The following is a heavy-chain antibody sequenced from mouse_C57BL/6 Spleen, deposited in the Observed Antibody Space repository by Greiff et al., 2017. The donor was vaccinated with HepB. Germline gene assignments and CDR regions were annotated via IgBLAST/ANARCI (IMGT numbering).Heavy chain of an antibody. D-gene: IGHD1-1*01. CDR3: ARAIYYYGSSYYFDY. CDR2: ISDGGSYT. Sequence: EVMLVESGGGLVKPGGSLKLSCAASGFTFSSYAMSWVRQTPEKRLEWVATISDGGSYTYYPDNVKGRFTISRDNAKNNLYLQMSHLKSEDTAMYYCARAIYYYGSSYYFDYWGQGTTLTVSS. J-gene: IGHJ2*01. CDR1: GFTFSSYA. V-gene: IGHV5-4*03.